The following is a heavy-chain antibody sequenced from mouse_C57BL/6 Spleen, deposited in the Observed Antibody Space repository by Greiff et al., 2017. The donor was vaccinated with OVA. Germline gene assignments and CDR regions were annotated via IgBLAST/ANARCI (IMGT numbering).Heavy chain of an antibody. D-gene: IGHD1-1*01. CDR2: ISGGGGNT. Sequence: DVMLVESGGGLVKPGGSLKLSCAASGFTFSSYTMSWVRQTPEKRLEWVATISGGGGNTYYPDSVKGRFTISRDNAKNALYLQMSSLRSEDTALYYCARPRCYYGSTDYFDYWGQGTTLTVSS. J-gene: IGHJ2*01. CDR1: GFTFSSYT. V-gene: IGHV5-9*01. CDR3: ARPRCYYGSTDYFDY.